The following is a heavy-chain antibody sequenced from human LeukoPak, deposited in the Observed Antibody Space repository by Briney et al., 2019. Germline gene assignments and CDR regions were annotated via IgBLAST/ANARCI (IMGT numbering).Heavy chain of an antibody. V-gene: IGHV3-15*01. J-gene: IGHJ6*02. CDR2: IKRKSDGGTT. CDR1: GFSFTNAW. Sequence: GGSLRLSCAASGFSFTNAWMNWVRQAPGKGLEWVGRIKRKSDGGTTDYGAPVKGRFTISRDDARNVLYLQMNSLKTEDTAVYYCTTRGSSGSNNYYYYGMDVWGQGTTVTVSS. CDR3: TTRGSSGSNNYYYYGMDV. D-gene: IGHD3-10*01.